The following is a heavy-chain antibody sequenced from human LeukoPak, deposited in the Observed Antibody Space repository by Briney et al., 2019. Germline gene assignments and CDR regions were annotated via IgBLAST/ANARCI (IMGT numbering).Heavy chain of an antibody. CDR1: GGSISSSSYY. V-gene: IGHV4-39*07. Sequence: SETLSLTCTVSGGSISSSSYYWGWIRQPPGKGLEWIGSIYYSGGTYYNLSLKSRVTISVDTSKNQFSLRLTSVTAADTAVYYCARAPPHVFSSSWYGFRNAFDIWGQGTMVTVSS. D-gene: IGHD6-13*01. CDR2: IYYSGGT. J-gene: IGHJ3*02. CDR3: ARAPPHVFSSSWYGFRNAFDI.